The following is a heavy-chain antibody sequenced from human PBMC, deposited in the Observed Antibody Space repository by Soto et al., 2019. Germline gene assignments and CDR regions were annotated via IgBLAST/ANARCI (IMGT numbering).Heavy chain of an antibody. CDR2: INPNSGGT. V-gene: IGHV1-2*02. CDR3: ARDSESDTVMVTLFIWFDP. D-gene: IGHD5-18*01. Sequence: ASVKVSCKASGYTFTGYYMHWVRQAPGQGLEWMGWINPNSGGTNYAQKFQGRVTMTRDTSISTAYMELSRLRSDDTAVYYCARDSESDTVMVTLFIWFDPSGPGTLVTVFS. CDR1: GYTFTGYY. J-gene: IGHJ5*02.